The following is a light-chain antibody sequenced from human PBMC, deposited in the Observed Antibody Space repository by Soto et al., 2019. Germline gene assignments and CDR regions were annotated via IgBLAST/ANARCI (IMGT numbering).Light chain of an antibody. J-gene: IGKJ2*01. CDR2: WAS. Sequence: DIVMTQSPDSLAVSLGERATINCKSSQSVLYSSHNKNYLAWYQQRPGQPPKLPIYWASTRESGVPDRFSGSGSWTDFTLTITSLQAEDVAVYYCQQYESTPPTFGHGTKLEIK. V-gene: IGKV4-1*01. CDR3: QQYESTPPT. CDR1: QSVLYSSHNKNY.